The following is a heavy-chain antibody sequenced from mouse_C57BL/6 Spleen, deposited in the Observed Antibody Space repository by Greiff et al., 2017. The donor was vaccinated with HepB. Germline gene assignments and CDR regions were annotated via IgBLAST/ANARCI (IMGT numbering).Heavy chain of an antibody. CDR3: ASKGISTVVASFDY. D-gene: IGHD1-1*01. J-gene: IGHJ2*01. V-gene: IGHV1-4*01. Sequence: VQLQQSGAELARPGASVKMSCKASGYTFTSYTMHWVKQRPGQGLEWIGYINPSSGYTKYNQKFKDKATLTADKSSSTAYMQLSSLTSEDSAVYYCASKGISTVVASFDYWGQGTTLTVSS. CDR1: GYTFTSYT. CDR2: INPSSGYT.